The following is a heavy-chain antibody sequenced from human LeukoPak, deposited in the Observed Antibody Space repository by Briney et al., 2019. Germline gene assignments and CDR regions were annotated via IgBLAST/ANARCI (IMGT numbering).Heavy chain of an antibody. D-gene: IGHD2-21*01. V-gene: IGHV3-21*05. Sequence: GGSLRLSCAASGFTFSTYSMNWVRQAPGKGLEWVSYISSSSSYTNYADSVKGRFTISRDNAKNSLYLQMNSLRAEDTAVYYCARVKSEIDYWGQGTLVTVSS. CDR1: GFTFSTYS. CDR2: ISSSSSYT. CDR3: ARVKSEIDY. J-gene: IGHJ4*02.